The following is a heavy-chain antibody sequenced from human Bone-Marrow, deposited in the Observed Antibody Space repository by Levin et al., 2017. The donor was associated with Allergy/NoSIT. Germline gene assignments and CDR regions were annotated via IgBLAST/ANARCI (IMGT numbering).Heavy chain of an antibody. CDR1: RFTVSSNY. CDR2: LYTGERT. D-gene: IGHD3-9*01. V-gene: IGHV3-53*01. CDR3: ARAQILTGPWYFDL. Sequence: GGSLRLSCAASRFTVSSNYMTWVRQAPGKGLQWVAGLYTGERTYYADSVQGRFTISRDNSENTLYLQMNSLTTEDTAVYYCARAQILTGPWYFDLWGRGTLVTVSS. J-gene: IGHJ2*01.